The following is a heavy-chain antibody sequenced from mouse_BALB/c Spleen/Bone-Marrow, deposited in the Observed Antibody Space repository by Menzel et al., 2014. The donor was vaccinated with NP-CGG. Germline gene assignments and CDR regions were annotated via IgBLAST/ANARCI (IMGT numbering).Heavy chain of an antibody. J-gene: IGHJ4*01. D-gene: IGHD1-1*01. V-gene: IGHV5-12-2*01. CDR2: ISNGGGST. CDR1: GFTFSSYT. Sequence: DVMLVESGGGLVQPGGSLKLSCAASGFTFSSYTMSWVRQTPEKRLEWVAYISNGGGSTYYPDTVKGRFTISRDNAKNPLYLQMSSLKSEDTAMYYCARHGYYGSRAMDYWGQGTSVTVSS. CDR3: ARHGYYGSRAMDY.